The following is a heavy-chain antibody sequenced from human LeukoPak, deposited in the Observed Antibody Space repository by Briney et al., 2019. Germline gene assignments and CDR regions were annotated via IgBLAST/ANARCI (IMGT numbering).Heavy chain of an antibody. Sequence: PGGSLRLSCAASGFTFSSYGMRWVRQAPGKGLEWVAVISYDGSNKYYADSVKGRFTISRDNSKNTLYLQMNSLRAEDTAVYYCAKEGDGYNSAFDIWGQGTMVTVSS. V-gene: IGHV3-30*18. CDR2: ISYDGSNK. D-gene: IGHD5-24*01. CDR1: GFTFSSYG. J-gene: IGHJ3*02. CDR3: AKEGDGYNSAFDI.